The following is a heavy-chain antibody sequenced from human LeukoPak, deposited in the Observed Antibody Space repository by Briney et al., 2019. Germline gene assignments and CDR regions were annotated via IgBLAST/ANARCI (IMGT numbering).Heavy chain of an antibody. CDR3: VGQLLRAV. V-gene: IGHV3-7*01. CDR2: IKEDGSVQ. J-gene: IGHJ6*04. D-gene: IGHD2-2*01. CDR1: GFPFSVYW. Sequence: PGGSLRLSCTASGFPFSVYWISRVRQAPGKVLEWVANIKEDGSVQDYVDSVKGRFTISRDNAKNSVYLQMNSLRVDDTAVYYCVGQLLRAVWGKGTTVTVSS.